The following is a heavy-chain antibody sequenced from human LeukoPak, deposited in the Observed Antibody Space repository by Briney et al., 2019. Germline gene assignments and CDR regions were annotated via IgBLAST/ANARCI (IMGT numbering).Heavy chain of an antibody. D-gene: IGHD3-10*01. CDR2: IIPIFGTA. CDR3: ARVRGIITDYYYYYMDV. V-gene: IGHV1-69*05. J-gene: IGHJ6*03. CDR1: GGTFSSYA. Sequence: GSSVKVSCKASGGTFSSYAISWVRQAPGQGLEWMGRIIPIFGTANYAQKFQGRVTITTDESTSTAYMELSSLRSEDTAVYYCARVRGIITDYYYYYMDVWGKGTTVTVSS.